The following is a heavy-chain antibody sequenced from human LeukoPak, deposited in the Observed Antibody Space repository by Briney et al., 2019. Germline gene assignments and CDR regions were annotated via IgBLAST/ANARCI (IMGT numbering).Heavy chain of an antibody. CDR2: INPSGGST. Sequence: ASVKVSCKASGYTFTSYYMHWVRQAPGQGLEWMGIINPSGGSTSYAQKFQGRATMTRDTSTSTVYMELSSLRSEDTAVYYCARGGYTDDYYYYGMDVWGQGTTVTVSS. CDR1: GYTFTSYY. V-gene: IGHV1-46*01. CDR3: ARGGYTDDYYYYGMDV. D-gene: IGHD5-12*01. J-gene: IGHJ6*02.